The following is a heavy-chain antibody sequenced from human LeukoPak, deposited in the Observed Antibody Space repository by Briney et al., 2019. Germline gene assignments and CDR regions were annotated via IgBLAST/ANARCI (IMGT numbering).Heavy chain of an antibody. CDR1: GFTVSSNY. J-gene: IGHJ4*02. V-gene: IGHV3-21*01. CDR2: ISSSSSYI. D-gene: IGHD6-6*01. CDR3: ARDLAARSNDY. Sequence: GGSLRLSCAASGFTVSSNYMSWVRQAPGKGLEWVSSISSSSSYIYYADSVKGRFTISRDNAKNSLYLQMNSLRAEDTAVYYCARDLAARSNDYWGQGTLVTVSS.